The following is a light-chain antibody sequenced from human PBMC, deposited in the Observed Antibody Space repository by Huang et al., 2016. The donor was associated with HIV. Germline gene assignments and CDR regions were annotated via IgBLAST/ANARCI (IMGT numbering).Light chain of an antibody. J-gene: IGKJ1*01. CDR1: QSINTY. Sequence: DIQMTQSPSSLSASVGDRVTITCRASQSINTYLNWFQQKPGKAPKVLISAASTLQSGVPSRFSGGGSGTHFTLPITSLQPEDFATYYCQQTYTGVTFGQGTKVEIK. CDR2: AAS. CDR3: QQTYTGVT. V-gene: IGKV1-39*01.